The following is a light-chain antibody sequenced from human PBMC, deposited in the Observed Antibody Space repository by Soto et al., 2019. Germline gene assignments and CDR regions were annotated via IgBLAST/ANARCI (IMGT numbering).Light chain of an antibody. CDR3: QQYHDLPYT. J-gene: IGKJ2*01. Sequence: DIQMTQSPSSLSAFVGDRVTVTCQASQDLSNDLNWYQQKPGKAPKLLIYGASNLETGVPSRFSGSGSGTDFTFTISSLQPEDLATYYCQQYHDLPYTFGQGTKLDIK. CDR1: QDLSND. V-gene: IGKV1-33*01. CDR2: GAS.